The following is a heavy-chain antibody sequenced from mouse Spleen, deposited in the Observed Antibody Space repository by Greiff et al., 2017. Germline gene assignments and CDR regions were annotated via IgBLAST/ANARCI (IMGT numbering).Heavy chain of an antibody. CDR2: IYPRSGNT. CDR1: GYTFTSYG. D-gene: IGHD2-4*01. J-gene: IGHJ3*01. V-gene: IGHV1-81*01. Sequence: QVQLQQSGAELARPGASVKLSCKASGYTFTSYGISWVKQRTGQGLEWIGEIYPRSGNTYYNEKFKGKATLTADKSSSTAYMELRSLTSEDSAVYFCARSLYYDYDGGNYWGQGTLVTVSA. CDR3: ARSLYYDYDGGNY.